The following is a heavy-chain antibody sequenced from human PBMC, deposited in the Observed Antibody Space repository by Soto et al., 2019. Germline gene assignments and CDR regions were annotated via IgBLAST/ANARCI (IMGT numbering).Heavy chain of an antibody. CDR2: ISPYYGNT. CDR1: GYNFTDFS. CDR3: ARKVLFCDF. D-gene: IGHD3-9*01. J-gene: IGHJ4*02. Sequence: QVQLLQSGPEVTKPGASVKVSCKTSGYNFTDFSITWVRQAPGQGLEWMGWISPYYGNTKYAEKFQDRVTMTADTSTNTVYLELWTLRSGDTAIYYCARKVLFCDFWGQGALVTVSS. V-gene: IGHV1-18*01.